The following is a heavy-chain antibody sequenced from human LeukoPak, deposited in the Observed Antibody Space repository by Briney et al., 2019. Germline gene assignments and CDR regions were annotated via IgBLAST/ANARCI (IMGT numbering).Heavy chain of an antibody. CDR1: GDSISSSSSY. CDR3: ARVTESYGSGRRHNYYYYYMDV. J-gene: IGHJ6*03. D-gene: IGHD3-10*01. CDR2: IYYSGST. Sequence: SETLSLTCSVSGDSISSSSSYWGWIRQPPGKGLEWIGSIYYSGSTYYNTSLKSRVTISVDTSKNQFSLKLSSVTAADTAGYYCARVTESYGSGRRHNYYYYYMDVWGKGTTVTISS. V-gene: IGHV4-39*01.